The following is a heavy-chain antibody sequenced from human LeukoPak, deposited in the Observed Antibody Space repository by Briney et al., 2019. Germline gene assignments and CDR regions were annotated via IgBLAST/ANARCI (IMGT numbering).Heavy chain of an antibody. D-gene: IGHD7-27*01. CDR3: ARVLALGYYYYYYMDV. CDR1: GGTFSSYA. Sequence: SVKVSCKASGGTFSSYAISWVRQAPGQGLEWMGGIIPIFGTANYAQKFQGRVTITADESTSTAYMELSSLRSEDTAVYYCARVLALGYYYYYYMDVWGKGTTVTVSS. J-gene: IGHJ6*03. V-gene: IGHV1-69*13. CDR2: IIPIFGTA.